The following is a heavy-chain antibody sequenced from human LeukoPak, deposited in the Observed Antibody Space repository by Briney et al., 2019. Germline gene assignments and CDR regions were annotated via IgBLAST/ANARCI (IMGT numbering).Heavy chain of an antibody. CDR3: AREAGVKHYALEI. CDR1: GFTSSDHY. Sequence: PGGSLRLSCAASGFTSSDHYMDWVRQAPGKGLEWVARTRDKAHSYTTEYAASVKGRFTVSRDDSKNSLCLQMNSLKTEDTAVYYCAREAGVKHYALEIWGQGTMVTVSS. J-gene: IGHJ3*02. CDR2: TRDKAHSYTT. V-gene: IGHV3-72*01.